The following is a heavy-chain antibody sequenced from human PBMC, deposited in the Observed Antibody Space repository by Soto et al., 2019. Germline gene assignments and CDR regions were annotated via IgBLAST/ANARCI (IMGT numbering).Heavy chain of an antibody. D-gene: IGHD2-15*01. J-gene: IGHJ6*02. V-gene: IGHV1-69*02. CDR1: GGSFSSYI. CDR2: IIPVLGVE. Sequence: QVQLVQSGAEVKKPGSSVKVSCKASGGSFSSYIVSWVRQAPGQGLEWMGRIIPVLGVEYYAQKFQGRVTIVWDKAASTAYGEVSRGRSEHTAVYDCALTPIPGSATPSYNGIDVWGLGTTVTVS. CDR3: ALTPIPGSATPSYNGIDV.